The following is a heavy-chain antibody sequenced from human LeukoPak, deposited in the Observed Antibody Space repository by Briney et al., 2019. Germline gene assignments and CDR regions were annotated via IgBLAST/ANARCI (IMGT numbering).Heavy chain of an antibody. CDR3: AKDRADNGDRLRFDP. V-gene: IGHV3-23*01. CDR1: GFTFSSYA. CDR2: ISGSGGST. D-gene: IGHD4-17*01. Sequence: GGSLRLSCAASGFTFSSYAMSWVRQAPGKGLEWVSAISGSGGSTYYADSVKGRFTISRDNSKNTLYLQMNSLRAEDTAVYYCAKDRADNGDRLRFDPWGQGTLVTVSS. J-gene: IGHJ5*02.